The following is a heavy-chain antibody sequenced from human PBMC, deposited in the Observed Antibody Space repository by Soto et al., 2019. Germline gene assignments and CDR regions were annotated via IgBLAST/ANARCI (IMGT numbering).Heavy chain of an antibody. V-gene: IGHV4-59*01. CDR1: GGSISSYY. J-gene: IGHJ6*02. Sequence: SETLSLACTVSGGSISSYYWSWIRQPPGKGLEWIGYIYYSGSTNYNPSLKSRVTISVDTSKNQFSLKLSSVTAADTAVYYCAREGLITGTSYYYYGMDVWGQGNTVTVSS. CDR3: AREGLITGTSYYYYGMDV. CDR2: IYYSGST. D-gene: IGHD1-7*01.